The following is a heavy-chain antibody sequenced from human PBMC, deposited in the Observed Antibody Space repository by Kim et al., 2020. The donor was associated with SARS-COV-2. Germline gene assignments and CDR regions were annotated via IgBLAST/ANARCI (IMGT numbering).Heavy chain of an antibody. D-gene: IGHD3-10*01. CDR3: ARGQGTLGS. J-gene: IGHJ5*02. Sequence: GGSLRLSCAASRFTFSNLWMSWVRQAPGKGLEWVANIKQDGSETYYLDSVVGRFSISRDNAKNSLYLQINSLRAEDTAVYYCARGQGTLGSWGQGTLVTV. V-gene: IGHV3-7*01. CDR2: IKQDGSET. CDR1: RFTFSNLW.